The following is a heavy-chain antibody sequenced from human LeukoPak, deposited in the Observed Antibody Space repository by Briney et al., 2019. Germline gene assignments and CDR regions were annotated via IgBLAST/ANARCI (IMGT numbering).Heavy chain of an antibody. CDR1: GGSISSYY. V-gene: IGHV4-4*07. Sequence: SETLSLTCTVSGGSISSYYWSWIRQPAGKGLEWFGRIYTSGSTNYNPSLKSRVTMSVDTSKNQFSLKLSSVTAADTAVYYCARELWFGELSTPGDWGQGTLVTVSS. D-gene: IGHD3-10*01. CDR2: IYTSGST. CDR3: ARELWFGELSTPGD. J-gene: IGHJ4*02.